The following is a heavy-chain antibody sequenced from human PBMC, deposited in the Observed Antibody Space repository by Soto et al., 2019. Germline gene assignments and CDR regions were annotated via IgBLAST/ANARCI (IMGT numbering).Heavy chain of an antibody. Sequence: ASVKVSCKVSGYTLTELSMHWVRQAPGKGLEWMGGFDPEDGETIYAQKFQGRVTMTEDTSTDTAYMELSSLRSEDTAVYYCANSLPNQWLVQLDVWGQGTTVTVSS. CDR3: ANSLPNQWLVQLDV. CDR1: GYTLTELS. D-gene: IGHD6-19*01. J-gene: IGHJ6*02. V-gene: IGHV1-24*01. CDR2: FDPEDGET.